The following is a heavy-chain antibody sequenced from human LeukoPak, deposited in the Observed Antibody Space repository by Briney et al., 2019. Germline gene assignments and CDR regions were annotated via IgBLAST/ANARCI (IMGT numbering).Heavy chain of an antibody. CDR1: GYTFTSYY. CDR2: INPSGDIT. V-gene: IGHV1-46*01. J-gene: IGHJ4*02. Sequence: ASVKVSCKASGYTFTSYYIHWVRQAPGQGLEWMGIINPSGDITSYAQKFQGRVTMTRDTSTSTVYMELSSLRSEDTAVYYCARESIAARTFDYWGQGTLVTVSS. D-gene: IGHD6-6*01. CDR3: ARESIAARTFDY.